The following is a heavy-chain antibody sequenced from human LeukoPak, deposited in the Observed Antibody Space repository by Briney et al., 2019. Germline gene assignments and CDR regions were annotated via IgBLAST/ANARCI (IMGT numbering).Heavy chain of an antibody. J-gene: IGHJ4*02. CDR2: ISCDGSNK. CDR3: ARSYDSSGYYFSYFDY. D-gene: IGHD3-22*01. CDR1: GFTFSSYA. Sequence: PGRSLRLSCAASGFTFSSYAMHWVRQAPGKGLEWVAVISCDGSNKYYADSVQGRFTISRDNSKNTLYLQMNSLRAEDTAVYYCARSYDSSGYYFSYFDYWGQGTLVTVSS. V-gene: IGHV3-30*04.